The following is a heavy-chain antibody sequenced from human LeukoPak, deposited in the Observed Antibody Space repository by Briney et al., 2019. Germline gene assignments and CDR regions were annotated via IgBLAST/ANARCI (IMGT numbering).Heavy chain of an antibody. V-gene: IGHV2-5*02. J-gene: IGHJ1*01. CDR1: GFSLTSGGLA. D-gene: IGHD6-13*01. CDR3: AHGPYIASWFSQH. Sequence: ESGPTLVKPAQTLTLTCTFSGFSLTSGGLAVGWIRQPPGKALEWLAHIYGDDNKRYSPRLKSRLTVTKDTSKNQVVLTMTNMDPVDTATYYCAHGPYIASWFSQHWGQGILVTVSS. CDR2: IYGDDNK.